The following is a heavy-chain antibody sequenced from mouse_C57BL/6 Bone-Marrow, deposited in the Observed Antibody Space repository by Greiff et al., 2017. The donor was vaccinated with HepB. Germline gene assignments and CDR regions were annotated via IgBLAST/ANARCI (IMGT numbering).Heavy chain of an antibody. CDR1: GFTFSDYY. V-gene: IGHV5-16*01. CDR3: AREGDYYGSSWFAY. D-gene: IGHD1-1*01. Sequence: EVKLVESEGGLVQPGSSMELSCTASGFTFSDYYMAWVRQVPEKGLEWVANINYDGSSTYYLDSLKSRFIISRDNAKNILYLQMSSLKSEDTATYYCAREGDYYGSSWFAYWGQGTLVTVSA. J-gene: IGHJ3*01. CDR2: INYDGSST.